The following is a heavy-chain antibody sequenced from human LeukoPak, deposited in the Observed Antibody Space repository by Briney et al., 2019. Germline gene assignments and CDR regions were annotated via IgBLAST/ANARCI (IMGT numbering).Heavy chain of an antibody. Sequence: SETLSLTCTVSGGSISSGGYYWSWVRQHPEKGLEWIGYIYYSGTAYYNPSLKSRVTMSVDTSKNQFSLKLSSVTAADTAVYYCARGSYGDYDFDYWGQGTLVTVSS. CDR1: GGSISSGGYY. D-gene: IGHD4-17*01. V-gene: IGHV4-31*03. J-gene: IGHJ4*02. CDR3: ARGSYGDYDFDY. CDR2: IYYSGTA.